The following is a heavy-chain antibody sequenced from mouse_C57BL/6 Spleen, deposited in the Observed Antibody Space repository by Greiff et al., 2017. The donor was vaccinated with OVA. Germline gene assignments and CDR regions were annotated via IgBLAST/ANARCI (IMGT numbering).Heavy chain of an antibody. Sequence: QVQLQQSGPGLVQPSQSLSISCTASGFSFTSYGVHWVRQSPGKGLEWLGVIWRGGSTDYNAAFMSRLSITKDNSKSQVFFKMNRLQADDTAIYYCANTSSYYSNYGDYFDYWGQGTTLTVSS. V-gene: IGHV2-5*01. D-gene: IGHD2-5*01. CDR2: IWRGGST. J-gene: IGHJ2*01. CDR1: GFSFTSYG. CDR3: ANTSSYYSNYGDYFDY.